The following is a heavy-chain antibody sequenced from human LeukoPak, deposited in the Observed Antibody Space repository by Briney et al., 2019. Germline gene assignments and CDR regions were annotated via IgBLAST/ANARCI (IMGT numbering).Heavy chain of an antibody. V-gene: IGHV4-59*11. CDR1: GGSISSHF. CDR3: ARDGYSGSSLFDF. J-gene: IGHJ4*02. Sequence: SETLSLTCTVSGGSISSHFWSWIRQPPGKGLEWIGYIHYSGSTNYNPSLKSRVTISVDTSKNQFSLKLSSVPAADTAVYYCARDGYSGSSLFDFWGQGTLVTVSS. CDR2: IHYSGST. D-gene: IGHD1-26*01.